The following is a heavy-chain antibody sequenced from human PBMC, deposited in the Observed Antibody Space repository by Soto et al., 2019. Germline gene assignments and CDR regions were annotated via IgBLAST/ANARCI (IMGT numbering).Heavy chain of an antibody. D-gene: IGHD3-22*01. CDR1: GFTFSSYA. Sequence: PGGSLRLSCAASGFTFSSYAMHWVRQAPGKGLEWVAVISYDGSNKYYADSVKGRFTISRDNSKNTLYLQMNSLRAEDTAVYYCARALARRYYDSAIDYWGQGTLVTVSS. J-gene: IGHJ4*02. CDR2: ISYDGSNK. V-gene: IGHV3-30-3*01. CDR3: ARALARRYYDSAIDY.